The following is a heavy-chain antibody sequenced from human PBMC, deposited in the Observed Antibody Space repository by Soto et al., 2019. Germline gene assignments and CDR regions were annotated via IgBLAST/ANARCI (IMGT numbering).Heavy chain of an antibody. D-gene: IGHD2-2*01. Sequence: QVQLQQWGAGLLKPSETLSLTCAVYGGAFSGYYWTWIRQPPGTGLEWIGEINPSGSTNYNPSLKSRVTISVDTSKNQFSLTLSSVTAADTAVYYCARDKSTCVFDYWGQGTLVTVSS. CDR2: INPSGST. CDR3: ARDKSTCVFDY. J-gene: IGHJ4*02. V-gene: IGHV4-34*01. CDR1: GGAFSGYY.